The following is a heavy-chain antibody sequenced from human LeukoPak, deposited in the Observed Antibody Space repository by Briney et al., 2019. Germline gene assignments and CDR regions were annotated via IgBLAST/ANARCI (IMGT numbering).Heavy chain of an antibody. V-gene: IGHV3-23*01. CDR1: GFTFSNSA. J-gene: IGHJ4*02. CDR2: ISGSGDYT. CDR3: ARGGDYHDSSGSLDY. D-gene: IGHD3-22*01. Sequence: GGSLRLSCAASGFTFSNSAMSWVRQAPGKGLEWVSAISGSGDYTYYADSVKGRFTISRDNSKNTLYLQMNSLRVEDTAVYYCARGGDYHDSSGSLDYWGQGTLVTVSS.